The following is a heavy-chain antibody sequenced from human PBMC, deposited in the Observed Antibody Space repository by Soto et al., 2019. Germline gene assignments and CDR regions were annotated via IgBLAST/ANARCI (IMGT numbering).Heavy chain of an antibody. Sequence: QVQLVESGGGLVNPGGSLRLSCAASKFSFSDYYMSWIRKAPGKGLEWLSYISTTSVYRYYPDSVEGRSTISIDNACNSLYLQIDERRSEHAAGYFCARVGYSRFNLPIPSDWYFEFWSRGNGVTVSS. CDR2: ISTTSVYR. CDR3: ARVGYSRFNLPIPSDWYFEF. CDR1: KFSFSDYY. V-gene: IGHV3-11*05. J-gene: IGHJ2*01. D-gene: IGHD5-12*01.